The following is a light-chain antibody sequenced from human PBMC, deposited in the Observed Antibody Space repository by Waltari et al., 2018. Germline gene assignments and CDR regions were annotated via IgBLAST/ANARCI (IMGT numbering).Light chain of an antibody. CDR3: SSYGGSNNFAV. CDR2: DVN. Sequence: QSALTQPPSASGSPGQSVTISCPGTSSDVVSYDYVSWYQQHPGKAPKFIIYDVNKRPSGVPDRFSGSKSGNTASLTVSGLQAEDEADYYCSSYGGSNNFAVFGGGTKLTVL. J-gene: IGLJ2*01. CDR1: SSDVVSYDY. V-gene: IGLV2-8*01.